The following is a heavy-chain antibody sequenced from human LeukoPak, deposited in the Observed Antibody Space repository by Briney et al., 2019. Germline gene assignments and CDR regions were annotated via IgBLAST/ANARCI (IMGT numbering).Heavy chain of an antibody. CDR1: GGSISSYY. CDR2: IYTSGST. CDR3: ARDDSPSGTYSFDY. D-gene: IGHD1-26*01. V-gene: IGHV4-4*07. J-gene: IGHJ4*02. Sequence: SETLSLTCTVSGGSISSYYWSWIRQPAGKGLEWIGRIYTSGSTNYNPSLKSRVTMSIDTSKNQFSLKLSSVTAADTAVYFCARDDSPSGTYSFDYWGQGTLVTVSS.